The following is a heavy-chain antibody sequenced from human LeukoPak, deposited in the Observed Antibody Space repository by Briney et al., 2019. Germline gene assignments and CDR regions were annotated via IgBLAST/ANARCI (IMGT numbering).Heavy chain of an antibody. J-gene: IGHJ4*02. V-gene: IGHV3-30-3*01. CDR1: GFTFSSYA. CDR3: ARPYYDILTGLRY. Sequence: PGRSLRLSCAASGFTFSSYAMHWVRQAPGKGLEWVAVISYDGSNEYYADSVKGRFTISRDNSKNTLYLQMNSLRAEDTAVYYCARPYYDILTGLRYWGQGTLVTVSS. D-gene: IGHD3-9*01. CDR2: ISYDGSNE.